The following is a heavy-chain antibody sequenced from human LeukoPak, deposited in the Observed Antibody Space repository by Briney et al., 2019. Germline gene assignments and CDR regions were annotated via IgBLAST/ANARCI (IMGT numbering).Heavy chain of an antibody. CDR3: ARGGTGTTVDY. Sequence: SQTLSLTCAVSGGSISSGGYSWSWIRQPPGKGLEWIGYIYYSGSTYYNPSLKSRVTISVDTSKNQFSLKLSSVTAADTAVYYCARGGTGTTVDYWGQGTLVTVSS. CDR1: GGSISSGGYS. D-gene: IGHD1-7*01. V-gene: IGHV4-31*11. CDR2: IYYSGST. J-gene: IGHJ4*02.